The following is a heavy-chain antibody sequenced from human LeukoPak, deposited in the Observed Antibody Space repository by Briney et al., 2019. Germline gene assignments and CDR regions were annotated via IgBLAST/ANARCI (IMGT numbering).Heavy chain of an antibody. D-gene: IGHD1-26*01. V-gene: IGHV3-48*03. Sequence: GGSLRLSCEAPGFTFINFEMNWVRQAPGKGLEWVSYISLSGSTITYADSVKGRFTISRDNAKSTLYLQMNSLRAEDAALYYCARGPSGTYSSDFWGQGTLVTVSS. CDR3: ARGPSGTYSSDF. CDR2: ISLSGSTI. J-gene: IGHJ4*02. CDR1: GFTFINFE.